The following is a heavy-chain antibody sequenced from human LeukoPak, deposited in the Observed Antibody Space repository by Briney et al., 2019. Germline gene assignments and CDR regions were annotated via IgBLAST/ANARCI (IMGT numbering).Heavy chain of an antibody. CDR3: ARGLYCSSTSCLLPYYYYYMDV. J-gene: IGHJ6*03. Sequence: SETLSLTCAVYGGSFSGYYWSWIRQPPGKGLGWIGEINHSGSTNYNPSLKSRVTISVDTSKNQFSLKLSSVTAADTAVYYCARGLYCSSTSCLLPYYYYYMDVWGKGTTVTVSS. D-gene: IGHD2-2*01. CDR2: INHSGST. V-gene: IGHV4-34*01. CDR1: GGSFSGYY.